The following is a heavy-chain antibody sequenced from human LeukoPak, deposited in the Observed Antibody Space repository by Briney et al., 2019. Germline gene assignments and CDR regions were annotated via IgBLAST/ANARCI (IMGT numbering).Heavy chain of an antibody. Sequence: GGYLRLSCAASGFTFSSYARHWVRQAPGKGLEWVAVISYDGNNKYYADSVKGRFTISRDNSKNTLYLQMNSLRPEDTAVYYCARSRRRELLGTYFDYWGQGTLVTVSS. J-gene: IGHJ4*02. CDR2: ISYDGNNK. D-gene: IGHD1-26*01. CDR3: ARSRRRELLGTYFDY. V-gene: IGHV3-30*04. CDR1: GFTFSSYA.